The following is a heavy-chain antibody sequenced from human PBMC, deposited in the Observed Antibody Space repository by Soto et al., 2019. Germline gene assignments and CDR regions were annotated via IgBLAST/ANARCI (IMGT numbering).Heavy chain of an antibody. CDR1: AYSISSGYS. CDR3: ARAPGDLEYYFDY. V-gene: IGHV4-38-2*01. D-gene: IGHD7-27*01. CDR2: IYHSGST. Sequence: LSLTCAVSAYSISSGYSWGCILQSPGKGLEWIGSIYHSGSTYYNPSLKSRVTISLETSKNQVSLKMSSVTAADTAVYYCARAPGDLEYYFDYWGQGIPLAVSS. J-gene: IGHJ4*02.